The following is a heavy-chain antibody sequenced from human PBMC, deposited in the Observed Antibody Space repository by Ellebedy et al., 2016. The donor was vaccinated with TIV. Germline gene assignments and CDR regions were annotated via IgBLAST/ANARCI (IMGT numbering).Heavy chain of an antibody. CDR1: GFTFGRYW. J-gene: IGHJ5*02. CDR3: ARDRGDYSISGP. V-gene: IGHV3-74*01. CDR2: IKSGGSGT. Sequence: HTGGSLRLXXVASGFTFGRYWMHWVRQAPGNKLVWVSRIKSGGSGTTYADSVKGRFTTSRDNARNTLYLQMNSLRGEDTAVYFCARDRGDYSISGPWGQGTLVTVSS. D-gene: IGHD4-11*01.